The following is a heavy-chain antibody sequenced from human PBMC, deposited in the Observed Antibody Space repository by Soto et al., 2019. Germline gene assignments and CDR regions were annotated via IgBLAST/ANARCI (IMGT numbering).Heavy chain of an antibody. CDR3: ARGEEMSSLTKWFDP. CDR1: GFIFSDYY. CDR2: ISRDGNAI. Sequence: GGSLRLSCAASGFIFSDYYMSWIRQAPGKGLEWLAYISRDGNAIFYADSVIGRFTVSRDNAKNSLFLQMDDLRAEDTAMFFCARGEEMSSLTKWFDPWGQGTLVTVSS. D-gene: IGHD1-1*01. V-gene: IGHV3-11*01. J-gene: IGHJ5*02.